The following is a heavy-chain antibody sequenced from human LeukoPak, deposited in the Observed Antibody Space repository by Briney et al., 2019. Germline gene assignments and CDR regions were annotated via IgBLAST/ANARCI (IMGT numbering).Heavy chain of an antibody. CDR1: GLTFSSYS. Sequence: GGSLRLSCAASGLTFSSYSMNWVRQAPGKGLEWVSYISSSSSTIYYADSVKGRFTISRDNAKNSLYLQMNSLRAEDTAVYYCARDGGVGATDYWGQGTLVTVSS. J-gene: IGHJ4*02. V-gene: IGHV3-48*01. D-gene: IGHD1-26*01. CDR3: ARDGGVGATDY. CDR2: ISSSSSTI.